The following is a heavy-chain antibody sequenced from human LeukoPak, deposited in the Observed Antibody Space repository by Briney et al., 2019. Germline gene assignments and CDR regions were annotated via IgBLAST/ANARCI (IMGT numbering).Heavy chain of an antibody. CDR1: GFTFSSYS. CDR3: ARESTVTPGNVNWFDP. CDR2: ISSSSSYI. D-gene: IGHD4-17*01. V-gene: IGHV3-21*01. J-gene: IGHJ5*02. Sequence: GGSLRLSCAASGFTFSSYSMNWVRQAPGKGLGWVSSISSSSSYIYYADSVKGRFTISRDNAKNSLYLQMNSLRAEDTAVYYCARESTVTPGNVNWFDPWGQGTLVTVSS.